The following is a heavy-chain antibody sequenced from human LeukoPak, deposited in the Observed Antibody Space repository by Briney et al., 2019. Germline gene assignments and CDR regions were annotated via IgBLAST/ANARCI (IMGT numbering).Heavy chain of an antibody. J-gene: IGHJ1*01. Sequence: GGSLRLSCAASGFTFSSYGMSWVRQAPGKGLEWVSAISGSGGSTYYADSVKGRFTISRDDSKNTLYLQMSHLRAEDTAVYYCATEGNGDYVGPVFGYWGQGTLVTVSS. D-gene: IGHD4-17*01. V-gene: IGHV3-23*01. CDR1: GFTFSSYG. CDR3: ATEGNGDYVGPVFGY. CDR2: ISGSGGST.